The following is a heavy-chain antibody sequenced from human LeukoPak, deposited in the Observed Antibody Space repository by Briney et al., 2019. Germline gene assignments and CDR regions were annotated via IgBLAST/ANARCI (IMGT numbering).Heavy chain of an antibody. CDR3: ARGLLIRYAFDI. J-gene: IGHJ3*02. Sequence: ASVKVSCKASGGTFSSCAISWVRQAPGRGLEWMGRIIPIFGTANYAQKFQGRVTITTDESTSTAYMELSSLRSEDTAVYYCARGLLIRYAFDIWGQGTMVTVSS. CDR1: GGTFSSCA. CDR2: IIPIFGTA. D-gene: IGHD3-9*01. V-gene: IGHV1-69*05.